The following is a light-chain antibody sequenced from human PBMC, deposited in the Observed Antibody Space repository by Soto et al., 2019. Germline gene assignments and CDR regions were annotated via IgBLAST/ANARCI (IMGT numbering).Light chain of an antibody. CDR2: GAS. CDR3: QQYGSSGT. Sequence: EVVMSQSPATLSASAGERATLSCRASQSVSSSYLGWYQQKPGQAPRLLIYGASNRATCLPDMFSGSGSGTDFTLTISRLAHDDFAVYYCQQYGSSGTFGQGTKVDIK. CDR1: QSVSSSY. J-gene: IGKJ1*01. V-gene: IGKV3-20*01.